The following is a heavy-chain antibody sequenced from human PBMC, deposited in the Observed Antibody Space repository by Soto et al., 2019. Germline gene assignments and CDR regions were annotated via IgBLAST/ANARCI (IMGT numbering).Heavy chain of an antibody. V-gene: IGHV3-23*01. D-gene: IGHD1-26*01. CDR2: ISGSGGST. CDR1: GFTFSSYA. Sequence: GGSLRLSCAASGFTFSSYAMSWVRQAPGKGLEWVSAISGSGGSTYYADSVKGRFTISRDNSKYTLYLQMNSLRAEDTAVYYCAKGGAPTYYYYMDVWGKGTTVTVSS. J-gene: IGHJ6*03. CDR3: AKGGAPTYYYYMDV.